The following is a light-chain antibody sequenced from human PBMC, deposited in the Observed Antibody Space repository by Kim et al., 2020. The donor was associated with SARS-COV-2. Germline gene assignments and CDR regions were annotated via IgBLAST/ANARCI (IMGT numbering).Light chain of an antibody. V-gene: IGKV3-11*01. CDR2: DAS. CDR1: HSVRMN. Sequence: LPPGARAPLACRAIHSVRMNLIWCQAKPGQAPGRLIYDASQGATGIPARFSVSGSETDFAVTISSLELEDFAVYYCQQRNNWSLTFGGGTKVDIK. J-gene: IGKJ4*01. CDR3: QQRNNWSLT.